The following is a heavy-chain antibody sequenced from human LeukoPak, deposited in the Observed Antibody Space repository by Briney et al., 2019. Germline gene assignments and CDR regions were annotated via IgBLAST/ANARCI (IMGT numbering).Heavy chain of an antibody. V-gene: IGHV1-18*01. D-gene: IGHD3-22*01. J-gene: IGHJ4*02. Sequence: ASVKVSCKASGYTFTSYGISWVRQAPGQGLEWVGWISAYNGNTNYAQKLQGGVTMTTDTSTSTAYMELRSLRSDDTAVYYCARDTSPSRYYDSSGYNDYFDYWGQGTLVTVSS. CDR2: ISAYNGNT. CDR1: GYTFTSYG. CDR3: ARDTSPSRYYDSSGYNDYFDY.